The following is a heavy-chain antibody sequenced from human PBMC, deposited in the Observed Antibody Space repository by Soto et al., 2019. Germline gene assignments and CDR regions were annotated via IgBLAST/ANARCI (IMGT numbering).Heavy chain of an antibody. Sequence: PGGSLRLSCAASGFTFSSYSMNWVRQAPGKGLEWVSSISSSSSYVYYADSVKGRFTISRDNAKNSLYLQMNSLRAEDTAVYYCARDGFPYSSDDYWGQGTLVTVSS. CDR3: ARDGFPYSSDDY. D-gene: IGHD5-18*01. CDR1: GFTFSSYS. J-gene: IGHJ4*02. V-gene: IGHV3-21*01. CDR2: ISSSSSYV.